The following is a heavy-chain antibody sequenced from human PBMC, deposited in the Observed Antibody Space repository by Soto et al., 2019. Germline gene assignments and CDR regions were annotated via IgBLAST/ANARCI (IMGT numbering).Heavy chain of an antibody. Sequence: GASVKVSCKASGGTFSSYAISWVRQAPGQGLEWMGGIIPIFGTANYAQKFQGRVTITADESTSTAYMELSSLRSEDTAVYYCARDPPYSSSWYGGGMDVWGQGTTVTVSS. D-gene: IGHD6-13*01. CDR2: IIPIFGTA. CDR1: GGTFSSYA. V-gene: IGHV1-69*13. J-gene: IGHJ6*02. CDR3: ARDPPYSSSWYGGGMDV.